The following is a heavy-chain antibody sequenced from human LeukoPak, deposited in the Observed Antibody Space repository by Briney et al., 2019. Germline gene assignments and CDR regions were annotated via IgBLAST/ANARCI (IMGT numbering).Heavy chain of an antibody. CDR2: MNPNSGNT. CDR3: ARARGSGLHYYYYYGMDV. CDR1: GYTFTSYD. Sequence: ASVKVSCKASGYTFTSYDINWVRQATGRGLEWMGWMNPNSGNTGYAQKFQGRVTMTRNTSISTAYMELSSLRSEDTAVYYCARARGSGLHYYYYYGMDVWGQGTTVTVSS. J-gene: IGHJ6*02. V-gene: IGHV1-8*01. D-gene: IGHD3-10*01.